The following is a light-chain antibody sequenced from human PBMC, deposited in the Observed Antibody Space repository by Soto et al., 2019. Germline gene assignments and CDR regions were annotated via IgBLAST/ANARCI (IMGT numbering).Light chain of an antibody. Sequence: DIVMTQSPDSLAVSLGERATINCKSSQSVLHSSHNKIYLAWYQQKPGQPPKLLIYWASTRKSGVPDRFSGSGSGTDFTLTISSLQAEDVAVYYCQHYYTTPRTFGQGTKVEIK. CDR3: QHYYTTPRT. J-gene: IGKJ1*01. CDR2: WAS. CDR1: QSVLHSSHNKIY. V-gene: IGKV4-1*01.